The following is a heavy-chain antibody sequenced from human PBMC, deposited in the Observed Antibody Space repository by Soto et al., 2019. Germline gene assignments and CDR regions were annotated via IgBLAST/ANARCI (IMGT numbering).Heavy chain of an antibody. D-gene: IGHD5-18*01. J-gene: IGHJ4*02. CDR2: IYYSGST. CDR1: GGSISSGGYY. V-gene: IGHV4-31*03. Sequence: SETLSLTCTVSGGSISSGGYYWSWIRQHPGKGLEWIGYIYYSGSTYYNPSLKSRVTISVDTSKNQFSLKLSSVTAADTAVYYCARSRGYSYAPSYFDYWGQGTLVTVSS. CDR3: ARSRGYSYAPSYFDY.